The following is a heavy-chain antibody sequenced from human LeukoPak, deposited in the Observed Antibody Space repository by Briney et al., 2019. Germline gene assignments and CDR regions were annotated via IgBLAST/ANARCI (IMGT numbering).Heavy chain of an antibody. V-gene: IGHV4-4*02. CDR3: AREGGPYRPLDY. Sequence: GSLRLSCAASGFTFSSYWMSWVRQPPGKRLEWIGEVNLQGSTNYNPSLMGRVAISVDTSENHVSLQLTSVTAADTAVYYCAREGGPYRPLDYSGQGTLVTVS. CDR2: VNLQGST. CDR1: GFTFSSYW. J-gene: IGHJ4*02.